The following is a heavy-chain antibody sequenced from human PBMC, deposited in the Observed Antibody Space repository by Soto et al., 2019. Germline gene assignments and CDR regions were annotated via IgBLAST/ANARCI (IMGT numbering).Heavy chain of an antibody. CDR3: AREKILDGSGRRHYYGMDV. CDR2: INPGSGTT. J-gene: IGHJ6*02. Sequence: QEPLLQSGAEVKKPGASVTVSCKASGYTFLIYFVHWVRQAPGQGLEWMGIINPGSGTTTYSQQFQGRVIMTSDTSTNTVHMAMTSLTSEDTAVYFCAREKILDGSGRRHYYGMDVWGQGTAVSVSS. V-gene: IGHV1-46*01. CDR1: GYTFLIYF. D-gene: IGHD3-10*01.